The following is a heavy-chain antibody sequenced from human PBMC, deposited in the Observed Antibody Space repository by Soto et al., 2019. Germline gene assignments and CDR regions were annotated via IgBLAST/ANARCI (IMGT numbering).Heavy chain of an antibody. CDR3: ARGLNPYCGGDCYSGIGNWFDP. Sequence: ASVKVSCKASGYTFTGYYMHWVRQAPGQGLEWMGWINPNSGGTNYAQKFQGRVTMTRDTSISTAYMELSRLRSDDTAVYYCARGLNPYCGGDCYSGIGNWFDPWGQGTRVTVSS. CDR2: INPNSGGT. CDR1: GYTFTGYY. J-gene: IGHJ5*02. V-gene: IGHV1-2*02. D-gene: IGHD2-21*02.